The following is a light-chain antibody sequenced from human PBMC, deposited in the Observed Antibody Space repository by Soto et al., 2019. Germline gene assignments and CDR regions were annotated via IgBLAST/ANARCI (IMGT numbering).Light chain of an antibody. CDR2: GTS. CDR3: QYCGSPPIT. Sequence: DIVLTQSPGTLSLSPGERATLSCSASQSVSGRFLAWYQQKTGQAPRLLMYGTSIRATGIPDSFGGSGSGTDFTLTISIVEPDDFAYYFGQYCGSPPITFGEGTKIDIK. V-gene: IGKV3-20*01. CDR1: QSVSGRF. J-gene: IGKJ4*01.